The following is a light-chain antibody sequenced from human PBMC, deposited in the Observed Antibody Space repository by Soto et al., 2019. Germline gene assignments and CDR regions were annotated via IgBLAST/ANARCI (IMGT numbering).Light chain of an antibody. CDR2: GNS. CDR3: QSYDSSLSAPYV. CDR1: SSNIGAGYD. Sequence: QSVLTRPPSVSGAPGQRVTISCTGSSSNIGAGYDVHWYQQLPGTAPKLLIYGNSNRPSGVPDRFSGSKSGTSASLAITGLQAEDEADYYCQSYDSSLSAPYVFGTGTKVTVL. V-gene: IGLV1-40*01. J-gene: IGLJ1*01.